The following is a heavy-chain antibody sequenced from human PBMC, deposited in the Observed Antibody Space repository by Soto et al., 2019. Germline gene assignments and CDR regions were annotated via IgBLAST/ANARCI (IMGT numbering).Heavy chain of an antibody. V-gene: IGHV3-23*01. CDR3: AKKSCSSPGCPYGMDV. D-gene: IGHD2-2*01. Sequence: PGGSLRLSCAASGFNFNAYVMNLVRQAPGKGLEWVSIISFTGDSRYYADSVKDRFTISRDNSQNTLYLQMNSLRAEDTAVYYCAKKSCSSPGCPYGMDVWGQGTTVTVSS. CDR1: GFNFNAYV. CDR2: ISFTGDSR. J-gene: IGHJ6*02.